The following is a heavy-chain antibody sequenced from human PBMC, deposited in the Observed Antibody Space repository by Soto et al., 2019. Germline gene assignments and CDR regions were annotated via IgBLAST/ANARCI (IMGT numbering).Heavy chain of an antibody. D-gene: IGHD2-21*02. J-gene: IGHJ3*01. Sequence: GGSLRLSCAASGFTFGNYAMNWVRQAPGKGLEWISSISDPGTSTYYANSVKGRFSMSRDNSKDTLFLQMNRLRADDTAVYFCAKSLVTPSDAFDLWGRGTLVTVSS. CDR2: ISDPGTST. V-gene: IGHV3-23*01. CDR3: AKSLVTPSDAFDL. CDR1: GFTFGNYA.